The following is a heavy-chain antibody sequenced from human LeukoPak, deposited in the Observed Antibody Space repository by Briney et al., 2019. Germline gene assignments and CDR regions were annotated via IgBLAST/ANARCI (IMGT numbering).Heavy chain of an antibody. J-gene: IGHJ4*02. CDR3: ATTAASSVWGSYRLIWRFDY. CDR2: FDPEDGET. D-gene: IGHD3-16*02. Sequence: ASVKGSCKVSGYTLTELSMHWVRQAPGKGLEWMGGFDPEDGETIYAQKFQGRVTMSEDTSTDTAYMELSSLRSEDTAVYYCATTAASSVWGSYRLIWRFDYWGQGTLVTVSS. V-gene: IGHV1-24*01. CDR1: GYTLTELS.